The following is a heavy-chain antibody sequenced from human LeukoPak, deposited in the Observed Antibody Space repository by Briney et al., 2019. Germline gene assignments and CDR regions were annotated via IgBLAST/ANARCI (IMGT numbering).Heavy chain of an antibody. CDR3: ARGRGWGILDS. CDR2: IIPIFGTA. D-gene: IGHD6-19*01. J-gene: IGHJ4*02. CDR1: GGTFSSYA. V-gene: IGHV1-69*05. Sequence: SVKVSCKASGGTFSSYAISWVRQAPGQGLEWMGGIIPIFGTANYAQKFQGRVTMTTNTSIDTAYMELSSLTFDDTAIYYCARGRGWGILDSWGQGHLVTVSS.